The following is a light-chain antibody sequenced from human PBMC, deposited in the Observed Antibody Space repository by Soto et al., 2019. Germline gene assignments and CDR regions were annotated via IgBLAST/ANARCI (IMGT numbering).Light chain of an antibody. CDR1: QSFTTSQ. CDR2: GVS. CDR3: QQYASSPPT. V-gene: IGKV3-20*01. Sequence: EIVLTQSPGTLSLSPGERATLFCRASQSFTTSQLAWYQQRPGQAPRVLIFGVSRRATGIPDRFSGSGSGTDFTLTISSLEPEDSAVYYCQQYASSPPTFGQGTTVEIK. J-gene: IGKJ1*01.